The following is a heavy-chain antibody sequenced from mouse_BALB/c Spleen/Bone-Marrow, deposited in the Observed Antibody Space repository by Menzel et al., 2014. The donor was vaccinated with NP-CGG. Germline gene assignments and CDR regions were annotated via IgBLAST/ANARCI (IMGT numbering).Heavy chain of an antibody. CDR1: GYSFTGYI. CDR3: ARSNDYVGETFDY. Sequence: VQLQQSGPELVKPGASVKISCKASGYSFTGYIMLWVKQSHGKSLEWIGNINPYYGSTSYNLKFKGKATLTVDKSSSTAYMQLNSLTSEDSAVYYCARSNDYVGETFDYWGQGTTLTVSS. J-gene: IGHJ2*01. D-gene: IGHD2-4*01. V-gene: IGHV1-39*01. CDR2: INPYYGST.